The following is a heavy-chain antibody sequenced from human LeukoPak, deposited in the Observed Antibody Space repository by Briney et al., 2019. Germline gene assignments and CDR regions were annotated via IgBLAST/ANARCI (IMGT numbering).Heavy chain of an antibody. CDR1: GFTFSSYA. Sequence: GGSLRLSSAASGFTFSSYAMSWVRQAPGKGLEWVSVISGSGTNTYYADSVKGRFTISRDNSKNTLYLQMNSLRAEDTALYYCVKHSAPVLAAARFDYWGQGNLVTVSS. CDR2: ISGSGTNT. CDR3: VKHSAPVLAAARFDY. J-gene: IGHJ4*02. V-gene: IGHV3-23*01. D-gene: IGHD2-2*01.